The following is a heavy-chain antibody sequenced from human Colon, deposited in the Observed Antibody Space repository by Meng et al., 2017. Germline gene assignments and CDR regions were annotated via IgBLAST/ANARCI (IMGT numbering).Heavy chain of an antibody. CDR2: IYYSGST. CDR1: GGSVSSGSYY. J-gene: IGHJ5*02. Sequence: GSLKLSCTVSGGSVSSGSYYWSWIRQPPGKGLEWIGYIYYSGSTNYNPSLKSRVTISVDTSKNQFSLKLSSVTAADTAVYYWARESYYCSGGSCYSGNWFDPWGQGTLVTVSS. D-gene: IGHD2-15*01. V-gene: IGHV4-61*01. CDR3: ARESYYCSGGSCYSGNWFDP.